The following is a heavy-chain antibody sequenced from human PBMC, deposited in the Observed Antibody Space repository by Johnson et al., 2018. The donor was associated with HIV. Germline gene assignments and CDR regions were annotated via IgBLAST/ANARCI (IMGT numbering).Heavy chain of an antibody. J-gene: IGHJ3*02. CDR3: AKLIPSYDLPPDAFDI. D-gene: IGHD5-18*01. CDR2: ISYDGSNK. V-gene: IGHV3-30-3*02. CDR1: GFTFSSYA. Sequence: QVQLVESGGGVVQPGRSLRLSCAASGFTFSSYAMHWVRQAPGKGLEWVAVISYDGSNKYYADSVKGRFPISRDNSKNTLYLQMNSLRTEDTAVFYCAKLIPSYDLPPDAFDIWGQGTMVTVSS.